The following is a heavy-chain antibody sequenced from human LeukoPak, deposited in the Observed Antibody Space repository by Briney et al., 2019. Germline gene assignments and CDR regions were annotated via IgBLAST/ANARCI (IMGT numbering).Heavy chain of an antibody. D-gene: IGHD1-26*01. CDR3: AMGATRRLTPYYFDY. CDR2: INPSGGST. J-gene: IGHJ4*02. CDR1: GYTFTSYY. V-gene: IGHV1-46*01. Sequence: GAPVKVSCKASGYTFTSYYMHWVRQAPGQGLEWMGIINPSGGSTSYAQKFQGRVTMTRDASTSTVYMELSSLRSEDTAVYYCAMGATRRLTPYYFDYWGQGTLVTVSS.